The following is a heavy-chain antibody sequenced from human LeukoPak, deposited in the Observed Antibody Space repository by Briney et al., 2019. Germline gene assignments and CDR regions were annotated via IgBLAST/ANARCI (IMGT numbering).Heavy chain of an antibody. Sequence: GGSLRLSCAASGFTFSCCSMSWVRQAPGKGLEWVSSISTSSTYIYYADSVKGRFTIPRDNAKNSLYLQMNSLRAEDTAVYYCARDAGSGSYYIEYWGQGTLVTVSS. CDR2: ISTSSTYI. CDR1: GFTFSCCS. D-gene: IGHD3-10*01. V-gene: IGHV3-21*01. J-gene: IGHJ4*02. CDR3: ARDAGSGSYYIEY.